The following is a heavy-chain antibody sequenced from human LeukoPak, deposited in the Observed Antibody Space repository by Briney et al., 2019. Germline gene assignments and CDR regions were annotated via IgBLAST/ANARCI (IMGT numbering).Heavy chain of an antibody. Sequence: ASVKVSCKASGYTFTSYDINWVRQATGQGLEWMGWMNPNSGNTGYAQKFQGRVTMTRDTSISTAYMELSSLRSEDTAVYYCARGSSHYALGAFDIWGQGTMVTVSS. J-gene: IGHJ3*02. CDR3: ARGSSHYALGAFDI. D-gene: IGHD6-6*01. V-gene: IGHV1-8*01. CDR2: MNPNSGNT. CDR1: GYTFTSYD.